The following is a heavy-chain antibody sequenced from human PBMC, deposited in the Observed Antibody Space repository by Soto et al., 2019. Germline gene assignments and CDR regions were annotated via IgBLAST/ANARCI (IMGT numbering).Heavy chain of an antibody. CDR3: ARVPSP. CDR2: IYHSGSS. J-gene: IGHJ5*02. CDR1: GGSISSGGYS. V-gene: IGHV4-30-2*01. Sequence: QLQLQESGSGLVKPSQTLSLTCAVSGGSISSGGYSWSWIRQPPGKGLEWIGYIYHSGSSYYNSSLXSXXTISVDRSKNQFSLKLSSVTAAETAVYYCARVPSPWGQGTLVTVSS.